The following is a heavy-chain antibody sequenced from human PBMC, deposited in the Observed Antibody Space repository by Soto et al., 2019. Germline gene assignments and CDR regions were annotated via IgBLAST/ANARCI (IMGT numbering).Heavy chain of an antibody. J-gene: IGHJ6*02. CDR3: AKDADIVVVPAATRLYYGMDV. D-gene: IGHD2-2*01. V-gene: IGHV3-30*18. Sequence: GGSLRLSCAASGFTFSSYGMHWVRQAPGKGLEWVAVISYDGSNKYYADSVKGRFTISRDNSKNTLYLQMNSLRAEDTAVYYCAKDADIVVVPAATRLYYGMDVWGQGTTVTVSS. CDR2: ISYDGSNK. CDR1: GFTFSSYG.